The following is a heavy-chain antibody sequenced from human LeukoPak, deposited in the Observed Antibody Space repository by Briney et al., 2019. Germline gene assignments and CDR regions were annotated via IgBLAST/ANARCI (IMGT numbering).Heavy chain of an antibody. CDR3: YFAGY. D-gene: IGHD3-9*01. CDR2: IYYSGST. V-gene: IGHV4-59*08. CDR1: GGSISSYY. Sequence: SETLSLTCTVSGGSISSYYWSWIRQPPGKELEWIGYIYYSGSTNYNPSLRSRVSMSVDTSKKQVSLRLSSVTAADTAVYYCYFAGYWGQGTLVTVSS. J-gene: IGHJ4*02.